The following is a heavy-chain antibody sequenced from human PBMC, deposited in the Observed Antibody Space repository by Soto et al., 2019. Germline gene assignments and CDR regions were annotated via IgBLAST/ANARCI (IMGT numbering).Heavy chain of an antibody. V-gene: IGHV4-39*07. J-gene: IGHJ4*02. Sequence: SETLSLTCTVSGGSISSSSYYWGWIRQPPGKGLEWIGSIYYSGSTYYNPSLKGQVTISVDTSKNQFSLKLSSGTAADTAVYYCVTTPGRDSGSYPPRYWGQGTLVTVSS. CDR1: GGSISSSSYY. CDR2: IYYSGST. CDR3: VTTPGRDSGSYPPRY. D-gene: IGHD3-10*01.